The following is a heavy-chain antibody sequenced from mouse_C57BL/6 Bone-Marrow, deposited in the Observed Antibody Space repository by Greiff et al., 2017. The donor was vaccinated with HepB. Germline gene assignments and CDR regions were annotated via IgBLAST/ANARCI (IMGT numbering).Heavy chain of an antibody. D-gene: IGHD6-1*01. CDR3: ARSLGVDY. CDR1: GFTFSSYT. Sequence: DVHLVESGGGLVKPGGSLKLSCAASGFTFSSYTMSWVRQTPEKRLEWVATISGGGGNTYYPDSVKGRFTISRDNAKNTLYLQMSSLRSEDTALYYCARSLGVDYWGQGTSVTVSS. J-gene: IGHJ4*01. V-gene: IGHV5-9*01. CDR2: ISGGGGNT.